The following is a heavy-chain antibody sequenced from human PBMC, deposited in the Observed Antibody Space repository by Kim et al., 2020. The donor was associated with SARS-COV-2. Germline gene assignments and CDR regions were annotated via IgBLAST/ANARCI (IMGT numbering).Heavy chain of an antibody. J-gene: IGHJ4*02. CDR2: INRDGSST. Sequence: GGSLRLSCAASGFTFSGSWMHWVRQVPGKGLVWVAHINRDGSSTSYADAVKGRFTISRDNAKNTVHLQMNSLRDEDTAVYYCARGAGGLDFWGQGTLVTVSS. V-gene: IGHV3-74*01. CDR1: GFTFSGSW. CDR3: ARGAGGLDF. D-gene: IGHD6-13*01.